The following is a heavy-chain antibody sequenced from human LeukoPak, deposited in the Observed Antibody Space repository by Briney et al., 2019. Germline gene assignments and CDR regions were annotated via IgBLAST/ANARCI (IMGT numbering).Heavy chain of an antibody. CDR1: GGSISSYY. Sequence: SEILSLTCTVSGGSISSYYWSWIRQPPGKGLEWIGYIYYSGSTNYNPSLKSRVTISVDTSKNQFSLKLSSVTAADTAVYYCARGPRWELLVWGQGTLVTVSS. CDR2: IYYSGST. J-gene: IGHJ4*02. V-gene: IGHV4-59*01. CDR3: ARGPRWELLV. D-gene: IGHD1-26*01.